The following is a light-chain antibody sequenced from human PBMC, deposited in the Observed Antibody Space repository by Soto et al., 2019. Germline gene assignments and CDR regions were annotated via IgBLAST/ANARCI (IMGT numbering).Light chain of an antibody. CDR1: QSINSW. CDR2: KTS. Sequence: DIQLTQSPSTLSASVGDRVTITCRASQSINSWLAWYQQKPGKAPKFLIYKTSNLESGVPSRFSGSGSGTEFTLTISSLQLDDFATYYCQYYNNYCWTFGQGTKVEIK. J-gene: IGKJ1*01. CDR3: QYYNNYCWT. V-gene: IGKV1-5*03.